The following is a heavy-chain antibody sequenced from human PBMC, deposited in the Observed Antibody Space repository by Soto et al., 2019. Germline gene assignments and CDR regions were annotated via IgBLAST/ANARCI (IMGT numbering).Heavy chain of an antibody. D-gene: IGHD2-15*01. CDR1: YGYIINLGYC. Sequence: PSETLRLTYTVSYGYIINLGYCRIFIKQHPGKGLEWIGYICYSGSTYYNPSVKSRVTISVDTSKNQFSLKLSSVTAADTAVYYCARWWRGRRQVFDLWGQGTLVTVSS. V-gene: IGHV4-31*03. J-gene: IGHJ5*02. CDR3: ARWWRGRRQVFDL. CDR2: ICYSGST.